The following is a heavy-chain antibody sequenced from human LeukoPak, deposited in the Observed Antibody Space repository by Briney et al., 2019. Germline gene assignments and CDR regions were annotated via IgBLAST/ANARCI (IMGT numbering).Heavy chain of an antibody. D-gene: IGHD3-22*01. Sequence: SETLSLTCTVSGGSISSYYWSWIRQPAGKGLEWIGRIYTSGSTNYNPSLKSRVTMSVDTSKNQFSLKLSSVTAADTAVYYCETYYYDSSGYRALDYWGQGTLVTVSS. V-gene: IGHV4-4*07. CDR1: GGSISSYY. J-gene: IGHJ4*02. CDR3: ETYYYDSSGYRALDY. CDR2: IYTSGST.